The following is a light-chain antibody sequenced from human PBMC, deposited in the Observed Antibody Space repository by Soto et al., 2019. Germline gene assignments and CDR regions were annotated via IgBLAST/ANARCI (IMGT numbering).Light chain of an antibody. CDR1: SSNIGTGYD. J-gene: IGLJ2*01. Sequence: QSVLTQPPSVSGAPGQRVTISCTGGSSNIGTGYDVHWYQQLPGTAPKLIIYGNNNRPSGVPDRFSGSRSGTSASLAITGLQAEDEADYYCQSYDRTLSGSVFGGGTKLTVL. V-gene: IGLV1-40*01. CDR2: GNN. CDR3: QSYDRTLSGSV.